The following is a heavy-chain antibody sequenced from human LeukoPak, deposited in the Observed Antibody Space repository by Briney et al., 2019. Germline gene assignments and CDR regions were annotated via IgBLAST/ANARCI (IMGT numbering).Heavy chain of an antibody. CDR3: AKTLTPTYYFDSGAHYYVVDF. Sequence: GGSLRLSCVASGFQFSSFAMSWVRQAPGRGLQWVSAIRTVGDDPSYADSVRGRFTISRDNSKNTLYLQMDSLRVEDMGIYFCAKTLTPTYYFDSGAHYYVVDFWGQGVLVTVSS. V-gene: IGHV3-23*01. D-gene: IGHD3-22*01. J-gene: IGHJ4*02. CDR1: GFQFSSFA. CDR2: IRTVGDDP.